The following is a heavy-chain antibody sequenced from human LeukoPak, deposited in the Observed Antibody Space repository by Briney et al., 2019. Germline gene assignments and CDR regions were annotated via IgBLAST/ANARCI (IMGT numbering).Heavy chain of an antibody. CDR3: AKGSSNGRPYYFDY. Sequence: GGSLRLSCAASGFTFSSYVMSWVRQAPGKGLEWVSVLSGGGDSTYYVDSVKGRFTTSRDNSKNTLYLQMNSLRAEDTAVYYCAKGSSNGRPYYFDYWGQGALVTVSS. J-gene: IGHJ4*02. CDR2: LSGGGDST. CDR1: GFTFSSYV. D-gene: IGHD2-8*01. V-gene: IGHV3-23*01.